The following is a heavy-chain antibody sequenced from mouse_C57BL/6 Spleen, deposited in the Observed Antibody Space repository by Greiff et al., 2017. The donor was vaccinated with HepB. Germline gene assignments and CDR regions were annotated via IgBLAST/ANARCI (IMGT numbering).Heavy chain of an antibody. CDR2: IYPGDGDT. J-gene: IGHJ1*03. CDR3: ARRYYGYFDV. V-gene: IGHV1-80*01. D-gene: IGHD2-14*01. CDR1: GYAFSSYW. Sequence: QVHVKQSGAELVKPGASVKISCKASGYAFSSYWMNWVKQRPGKGLEWIGQIYPGDGDTNYNGKLKGKATLTADKSSSTAYMQLSSLTSEDSAVYFCARRYYGYFDVWGTGTTVTVSS.